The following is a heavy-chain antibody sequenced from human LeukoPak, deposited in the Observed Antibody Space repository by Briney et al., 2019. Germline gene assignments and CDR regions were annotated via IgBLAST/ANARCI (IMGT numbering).Heavy chain of an antibody. D-gene: IGHD4-23*01. CDR3: ARDLSDYGANRFDY. CDR1: GFTFSSYS. Sequence: PGGSLRLSCAPSGFTFSSYSMNCVRQAPGKGLDWVSYISSSSSTIYYADSVKGRFTISRDNAKNSLYLQMNDLTAGDAAVYYCARDLSDYGANRFDYWGQGTLVTVSS. V-gene: IGHV3-48*01. J-gene: IGHJ4*02. CDR2: ISSSSSTI.